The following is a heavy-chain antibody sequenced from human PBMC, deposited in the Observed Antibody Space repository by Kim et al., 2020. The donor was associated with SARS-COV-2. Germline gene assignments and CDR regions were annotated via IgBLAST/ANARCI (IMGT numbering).Heavy chain of an antibody. V-gene: IGHV4-34*13. CDR3: AGLTSGSRWFEH. Sequence: NGSPSLRSRVTMSVDTSKYQFSLKLSSVTAADTAVYYCAGLTSGSRWFEHWGQGTLVTVSS. D-gene: IGHD3-10*01. J-gene: IGHJ5*02.